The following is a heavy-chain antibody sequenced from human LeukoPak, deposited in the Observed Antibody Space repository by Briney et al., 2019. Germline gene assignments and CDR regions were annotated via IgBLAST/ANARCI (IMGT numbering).Heavy chain of an antibody. J-gene: IGHJ4*02. CDR3: AREGGGYSYGVDY. CDR2: IFSSGSS. V-gene: IGHV4-4*07. CDR1: GGSISSYY. Sequence: ASETLSLTCTVSGGSISSYYWTWIRQPAGKGLEWIGRIFSSGSSNYNPSLKSRVTISVDTSKNQFSLKLSSVTAADTAVYYCAREGGGYSYGVDYWGQGTLVAVSS. D-gene: IGHD5-18*01.